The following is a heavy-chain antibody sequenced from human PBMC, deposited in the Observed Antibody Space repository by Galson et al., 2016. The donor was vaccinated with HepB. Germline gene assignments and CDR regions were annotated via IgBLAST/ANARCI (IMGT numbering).Heavy chain of an antibody. CDR3: ARRAGPGWGAFDM. J-gene: IGHJ3*02. V-gene: IGHV3-23*01. D-gene: IGHD1-14*01. Sequence: SLRLSCAASRFTFSTYVMNWVRQAPGKGLEWVSTINGGGDTTYYADSVKGRFTISRDNSRNTLSLQMNSLRGEDTAVYYCARRAGPGWGAFDMWGKGTMVTVSS. CDR1: RFTFSTYV. CDR2: INGGGDTT.